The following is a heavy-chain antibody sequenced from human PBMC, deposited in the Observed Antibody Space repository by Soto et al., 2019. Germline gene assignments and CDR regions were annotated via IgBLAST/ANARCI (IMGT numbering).Heavy chain of an antibody. Sequence: QVQLQQWGAGLLKPSETLSLTCAVYGGSFSGYYWSWIRQPPGKGLEWIGEINHSGSTNYNPSLKSRVTISVDTSKNQFSLKLSSMTAADTAVYYCASLYYDSSGYGDYWGQGTLVTVSS. J-gene: IGHJ4*02. V-gene: IGHV4-34*01. D-gene: IGHD3-22*01. CDR3: ASLYYDSSGYGDY. CDR1: GGSFSGYY. CDR2: INHSGST.